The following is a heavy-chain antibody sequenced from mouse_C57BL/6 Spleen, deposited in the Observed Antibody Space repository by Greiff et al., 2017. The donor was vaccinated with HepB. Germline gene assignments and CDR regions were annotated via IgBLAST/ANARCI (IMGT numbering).Heavy chain of an antibody. CDR2: IYPYNGVS. V-gene: IGHV1-31*01. J-gene: IGHJ4*01. CDR1: GYSFTGYY. CDR3: ARGRYSDYDVDYAMDY. D-gene: IGHD2-4*01. Sequence: EVKLQESGPELVKPGASVKISCKASGYSFTGYYMHWVKQSHGNILDWIGYIYPYNGVSSYNQKFKGKATLTVDKSSSTAYMELRSLTSEDSAVYYCARGRYSDYDVDYAMDYWGQGTSVTVSS.